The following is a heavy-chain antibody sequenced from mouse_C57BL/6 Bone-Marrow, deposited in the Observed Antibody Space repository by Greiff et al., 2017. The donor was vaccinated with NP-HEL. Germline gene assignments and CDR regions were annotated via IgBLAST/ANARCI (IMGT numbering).Heavy chain of an antibody. Sequence: QVQLQQPGTELVKPGASVKLSCKASGYTFTSYWMHWVKQRPGQGLEWIGNIHPSNGGTNYNEKLKSKVTLTVDTSSCTAYMQLSSLTSEDSAVYYFASYYGSSSYWYFDVWGTGTTVTVSS. CDR3: ASYYGSSSYWYFDV. CDR2: IHPSNGGT. D-gene: IGHD1-1*01. V-gene: IGHV1-53*01. CDR1: GYTFTSYW. J-gene: IGHJ1*03.